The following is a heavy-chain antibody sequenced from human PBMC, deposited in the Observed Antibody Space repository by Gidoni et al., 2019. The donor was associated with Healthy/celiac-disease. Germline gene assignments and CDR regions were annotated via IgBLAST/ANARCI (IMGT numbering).Heavy chain of an antibody. J-gene: IGHJ4*02. CDR3: AKDRGGYIGYLDY. V-gene: IGHV3-23*01. CDR1: GFTVRSYA. CDR2: IRGSGGST. Sequence: EVQLLESGGGLVQPGGSLGLSCSASGFTVRSYAISWVRQAPGKGREWFSAIRGSGGSTYYADSVKGRFTIFRDNSNNTLYLQMNSLRAEDTAVYYCAKDRGGYIGYLDYWGQGTLVTVSS. D-gene: IGHD5-12*01.